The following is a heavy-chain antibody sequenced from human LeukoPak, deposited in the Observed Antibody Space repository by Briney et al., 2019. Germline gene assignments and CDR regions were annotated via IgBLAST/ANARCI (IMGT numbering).Heavy chain of an antibody. CDR3: ARGAYWGSSSWGFASGRYYYMDV. V-gene: IGHV4-31*03. D-gene: IGHD6-6*01. CDR1: GGSISGGGYY. Sequence: SQTLSLTCTVSGGSISGGGYYWSWIRQHPGKGLEWIGYIYYSGSTYYNPSLKSRVTISVDTSKNQFSLKLSSVTAADTAVYYCARGAYWGSSSWGFASGRYYYMDVWGKGTTVTVSS. CDR2: IYYSGST. J-gene: IGHJ6*03.